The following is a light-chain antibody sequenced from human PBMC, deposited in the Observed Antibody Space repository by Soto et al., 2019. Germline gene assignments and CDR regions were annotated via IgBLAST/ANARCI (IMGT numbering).Light chain of an antibody. CDR1: NSDVGGYNY. CDR3: CSYVDTDNWV. Sequence: QDALSHPRSVSGSPGQSVTISCTGTNSDVGGYNYVSWYQQYPGKAPKLMISGVSERPSGVPDRFSGSKSGNTASLTISGLQAEDEADYYCCSYVDTDNWVFSGGTKVTXL. J-gene: IGLJ3*02. V-gene: IGLV2-11*01. CDR2: GVS.